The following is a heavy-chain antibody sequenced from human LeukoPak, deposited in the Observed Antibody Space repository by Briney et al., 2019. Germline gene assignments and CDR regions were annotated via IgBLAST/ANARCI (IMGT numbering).Heavy chain of an antibody. CDR3: ARDLSTVTTVPFDY. CDR2: IYYSGST. CDR1: GGSISSSSYY. Sequence: SETLSLTCTVSGGSISSSSYYWGWIRQPPGKGLEWIGSIYYSGSTYYNPSLKSRVTISVDTSKKQFSLKLSSVTAADTAVYYCARDLSTVTTVPFDYWGQGTLVTVSS. J-gene: IGHJ4*02. D-gene: IGHD4-17*01. V-gene: IGHV4-39*07.